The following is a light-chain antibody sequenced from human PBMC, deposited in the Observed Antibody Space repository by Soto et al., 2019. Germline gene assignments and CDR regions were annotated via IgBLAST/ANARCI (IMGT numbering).Light chain of an antibody. J-gene: IGKJ4*01. CDR2: GAS. Sequence: EIVMTQSPGTRSLSPGERATLSCRTSQSVANNYLAWYQRTPGQPPRLLIYGASGRATGIPDRFSGSGSGTDFTLTISRLEPADFAVYYCQQYGTSPVTFGGGTKVDI. CDR3: QQYGTSPVT. CDR1: QSVANNY. V-gene: IGKV3-20*01.